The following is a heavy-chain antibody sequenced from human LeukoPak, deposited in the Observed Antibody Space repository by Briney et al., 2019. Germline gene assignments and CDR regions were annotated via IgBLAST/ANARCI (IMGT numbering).Heavy chain of an antibody. J-gene: IGHJ4*02. Sequence: GGSLRLSCAASGFTFSRYAMSWVRQAPGKGLEWVSSISSSSSYIYYADSVKGRFTISRDNAKNSLYLQMNSLRAEDTAVYYCARDLSSGYYYVHDYWGQGTLVTVSS. CDR1: GFTFSRYA. CDR3: ARDLSSGYYYVHDY. V-gene: IGHV3-21*01. D-gene: IGHD3-22*01. CDR2: ISSSSSYI.